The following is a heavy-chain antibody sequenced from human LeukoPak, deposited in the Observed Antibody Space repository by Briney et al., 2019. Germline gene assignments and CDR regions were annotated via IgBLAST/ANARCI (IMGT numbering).Heavy chain of an antibody. J-gene: IGHJ4*02. V-gene: IGHV4-59*01. CDR2: IYYSGST. CDR1: GGSISSYY. CDR3: AREDPSGRTAVY. Sequence: PSETLSLTCTVSGGSISSYYWSWIRQPPGKGLEWIGYIYYSGSTNYNPSLKSRVTISVDTSKNQFSLKLSSVTAADTAVYYCAREDPSGRTAVYWGQGTLVTVSS. D-gene: IGHD1-26*01.